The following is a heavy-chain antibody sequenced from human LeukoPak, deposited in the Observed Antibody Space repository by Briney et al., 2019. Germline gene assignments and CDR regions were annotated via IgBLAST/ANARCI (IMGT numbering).Heavy chain of an antibody. D-gene: IGHD1-26*01. J-gene: IGHJ5*02. Sequence: PPETLSLTCTVSGGSISSGGYYWSWIRQHPGKGLEWIGHIYYSGSTYYNPSLKSRLTISVDTSKNQFSLKLSSVTAADTAVYYCARGPGSNWFDPWGQGILVTVSS. CDR2: IYYSGST. V-gene: IGHV4-31*03. CDR1: GGSISSGGYY. CDR3: ARGPGSNWFDP.